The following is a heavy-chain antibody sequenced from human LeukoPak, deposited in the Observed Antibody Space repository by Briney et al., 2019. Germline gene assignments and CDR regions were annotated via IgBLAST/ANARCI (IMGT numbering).Heavy chain of an antibody. CDR3: ARDRPGRGYSGSYHNRYYFDY. CDR1: GGTFSSYA. D-gene: IGHD1-26*01. J-gene: IGHJ4*02. V-gene: IGHV1-69*13. Sequence: ASVKVSCKASGGTFSSYAISWVRQAPGQGLEWMGGIIPIFGTANYAQKFQGRVTITADESTSTAYMELSSLRSEDTAVYYCARDRPGRGYSGSYHNRYYFDYWGQGTLVTVSS. CDR2: IIPIFGTA.